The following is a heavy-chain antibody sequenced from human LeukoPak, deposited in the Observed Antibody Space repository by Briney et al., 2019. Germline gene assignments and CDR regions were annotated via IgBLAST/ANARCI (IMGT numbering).Heavy chain of an antibody. CDR2: IYTSGST. CDR1: GGSISSGGYY. J-gene: IGHJ4*02. CDR3: ASGYPYYFDY. Sequence: SETLSLTCTVSGGSISSGGYYWSWIRQPAGKGLEWIGRIYTSGSTNYNPSLKSRVTISVDTSKNQFSLKLSSVTAADTAVYYCASGYPYYFDYWGQETLVTVSS. D-gene: IGHD3-22*01. V-gene: IGHV4-61*02.